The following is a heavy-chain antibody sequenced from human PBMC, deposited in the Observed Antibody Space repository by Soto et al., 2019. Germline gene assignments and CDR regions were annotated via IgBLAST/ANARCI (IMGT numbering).Heavy chain of an antibody. Sequence: PGGSLRLSCTTSGFTFGDYAMSWFRQAPGKGLECVGFIRSKTYGGTPEYAASVKGRFTISRDDSKSIAYLQMNSLKIEDTAVYYCARGYRTKIPYYYYYMDVWGKGTTVTVSS. D-gene: IGHD1-1*01. J-gene: IGHJ6*03. V-gene: IGHV3-49*03. CDR1: GFTFGDYA. CDR2: IRSKTYGGTP. CDR3: ARGYRTKIPYYYYYMDV.